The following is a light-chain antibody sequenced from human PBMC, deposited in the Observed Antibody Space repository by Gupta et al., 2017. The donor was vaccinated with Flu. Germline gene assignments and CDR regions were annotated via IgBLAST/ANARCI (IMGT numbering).Light chain of an antibody. CDR2: GAS. V-gene: IGKV3-20*01. J-gene: IGKJ5*01. CDR3: QQYASSPPT. Sequence: DTLSWSPGERATRACRASQSVSSSYLAWYQQRPGQAPRLLIYGASSRATGIPDTFSGSGSGTDFTLTISRLEPEDFAVYYCQQYASSPPTFGQGTRLEIK. CDR1: QSVSSSY.